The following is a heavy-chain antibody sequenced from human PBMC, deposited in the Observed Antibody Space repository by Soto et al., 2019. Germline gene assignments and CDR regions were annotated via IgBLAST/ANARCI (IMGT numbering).Heavy chain of an antibody. J-gene: IGHJ4*02. V-gene: IGHV3-23*01. CDR2: IVGSGAST. Sequence: EVQLLESGGGLVQPGGSLRLSCAASGFTFSSYAMSWVRQAPGKGLEWVSGIVGSGASTYYADSVKGRFTISRDNSKNTLVLQMNSLRAEDTAVYYCAKDLQFSGWVGLYYFDYWGQGTLVTVSS. D-gene: IGHD6-19*01. CDR3: AKDLQFSGWVGLYYFDY. CDR1: GFTFSSYA.